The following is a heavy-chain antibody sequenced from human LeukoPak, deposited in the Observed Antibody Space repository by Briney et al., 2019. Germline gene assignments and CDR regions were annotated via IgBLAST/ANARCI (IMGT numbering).Heavy chain of an antibody. Sequence: GGSLRLSCAASGFTFSSYSMNWVRQAPGKGLEWASSIDSSSSHIYYADSLKGRFTISRDNAKNSLYLQMNSLRAEDTAVYYCAGAQKLIGEFDYWGQGTLVTVSS. CDR1: GFTFSSYS. CDR3: AGAQKLIGEFDY. CDR2: IDSSSSHI. J-gene: IGHJ4*02. V-gene: IGHV3-21*01. D-gene: IGHD3-10*01.